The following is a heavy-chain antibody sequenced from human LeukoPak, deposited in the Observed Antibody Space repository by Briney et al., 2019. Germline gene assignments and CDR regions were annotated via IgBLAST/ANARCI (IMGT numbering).Heavy chain of an antibody. Sequence: GESLKISCQGSGYSFTSYWIGWVRQMPGKGLEWMGIIYPGDSDTRYSPSFQGQVTISADKSISTAYLQWSSLKASDTAMCYCASRGEFWSGYYAFDIWGQGTMVTVSS. CDR3: ASRGEFWSGYYAFDI. V-gene: IGHV5-51*01. J-gene: IGHJ3*02. CDR2: IYPGDSDT. CDR1: GYSFTSYW. D-gene: IGHD3-3*01.